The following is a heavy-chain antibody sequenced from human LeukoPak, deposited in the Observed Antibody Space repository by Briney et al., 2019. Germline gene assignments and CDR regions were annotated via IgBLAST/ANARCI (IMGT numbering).Heavy chain of an antibody. CDR2: INSDGSST. CDR1: GFTFSSYW. Sequence: PGGSLRLSCAASGFTFSSYWMHWVRQAPGKGLVWVSRINSDGSSTSYADSVKGRFTISRDNAKNTLYLQMNSLRAEDTAVYYCARDLSDYGDAYYYGMDVWGQGTTVTVSS. D-gene: IGHD4-17*01. V-gene: IGHV3-74*01. J-gene: IGHJ6*02. CDR3: ARDLSDYGDAYYYGMDV.